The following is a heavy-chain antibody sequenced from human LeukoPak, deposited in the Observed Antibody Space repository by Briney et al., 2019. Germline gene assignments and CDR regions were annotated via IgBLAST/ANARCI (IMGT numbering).Heavy chain of an antibody. V-gene: IGHV5-51*01. J-gene: IGHJ5*02. CDR3: ARHPPYRSSWYRSNWFDT. CDR2: IDAGDSDT. Sequence: GESLKISCKGSGFSFTSYWIAWVRQMPGRGLEWMGIIDAGDSDTRYSPSFQGQITISADKSISTAYLQWSSLKASDTAMYYCARHPPYRSSWYRSNWFDTWGQGTLVTVSS. D-gene: IGHD6-13*01. CDR1: GFSFTSYW.